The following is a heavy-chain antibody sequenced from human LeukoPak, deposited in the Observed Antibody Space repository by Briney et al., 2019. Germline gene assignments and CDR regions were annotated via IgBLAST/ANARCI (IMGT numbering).Heavy chain of an antibody. CDR3: ARVNKGRSSTTPRHNWFDP. J-gene: IGHJ5*02. Sequence: GGSLRLSCAASGFSFSIYAMSWVRQGPGKGLEWVSGISGSSGSTIYYADSVKGRFTISRDNAKNSLYLQMNSLRAEDTAVYYCARVNKGRSSTTPRHNWFDPWGQGTLVTVSS. D-gene: IGHD2-2*01. CDR2: ISGSSGSTI. CDR1: GFSFSIYA. V-gene: IGHV3-11*01.